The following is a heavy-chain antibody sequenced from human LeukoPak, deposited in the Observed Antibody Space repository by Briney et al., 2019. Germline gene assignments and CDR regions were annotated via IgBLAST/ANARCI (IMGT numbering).Heavy chain of an antibody. J-gene: IGHJ5*02. CDR2: INHSGST. V-gene: IGHV4-34*01. CDR3: ARGQARHNWFDP. CDR1: GGSFSGYY. Sequence: SETLSLTCAVYGGSFSGYYWSWIRQPPGKGLEWIGEINHSGSTNYNPSLNSRVTISVDTSKNQFSLKLSSVTAADTAVYYCARGQARHNWFDPWGQGTLVTVSS.